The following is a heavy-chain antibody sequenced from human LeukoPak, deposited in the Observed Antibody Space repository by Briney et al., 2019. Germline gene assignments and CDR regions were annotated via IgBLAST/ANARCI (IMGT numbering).Heavy chain of an antibody. Sequence: PSETLSLTCTVSGGSISSYYWSWIRQPPGKGLEWIGYIYYSGSTNYNPSLKSRVTMSVDTSKNQFSLKLSSVTAADTAVYYCARDLGYCSGGSCYSDYYYYGMDVWGQGTTVTVSS. D-gene: IGHD2-15*01. J-gene: IGHJ6*02. CDR1: GGSISSYY. CDR2: IYYSGST. CDR3: ARDLGYCSGGSCYSDYYYYGMDV. V-gene: IGHV4-59*01.